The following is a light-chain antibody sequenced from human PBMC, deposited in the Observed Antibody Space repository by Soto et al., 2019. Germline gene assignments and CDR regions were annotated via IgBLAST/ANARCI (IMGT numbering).Light chain of an antibody. CDR1: RSVNSNY. J-gene: IGKJ5*01. CDR3: QQYGSSPPIA. CDR2: GAS. Sequence: EIVLTQSPGTLSLSPGERASLSCRASRSVNSNYLAWYQQKPGQAPRLLIYGASSRATGVPDRFSGSGSGTDFTLTIRRLEPEDFAVYYCQQYGSSPPIAFGQGTRLEIK. V-gene: IGKV3-20*01.